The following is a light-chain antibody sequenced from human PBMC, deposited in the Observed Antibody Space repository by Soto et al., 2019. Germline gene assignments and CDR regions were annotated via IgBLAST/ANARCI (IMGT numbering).Light chain of an antibody. CDR2: AAS. CDR1: QSVSSSY. CDR3: QQRSNWPWT. Sequence: EIVLTQSPGTLSLSPGERATLSCRASQSVSSSYLARYQQRPGQAPRLLIYAASSRATGIPDRFSGSGSGTDFTLTISRLEPEDFAVYFCQQRSNWPWTFGQGTKVDI. J-gene: IGKJ1*01. V-gene: IGKV3D-20*02.